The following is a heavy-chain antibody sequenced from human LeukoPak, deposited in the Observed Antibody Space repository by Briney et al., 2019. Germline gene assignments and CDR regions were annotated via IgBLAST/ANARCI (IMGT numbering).Heavy chain of an antibody. CDR1: GYTFTGYY. CDR2: TNPNSGGT. V-gene: IGHV1-2*02. CDR3: ARAFPDYSMDY. J-gene: IGHJ4*02. D-gene: IGHD2-15*01. Sequence: GASVKVSCKASGYTFTGYYMHWVRQAPGQGLEWMGWTNPNSGGTNYAQKFQGRVTMTRDTSISTAHMELSRLRSDDTAVYYCARAFPDYSMDYWGQGTLVTVSS.